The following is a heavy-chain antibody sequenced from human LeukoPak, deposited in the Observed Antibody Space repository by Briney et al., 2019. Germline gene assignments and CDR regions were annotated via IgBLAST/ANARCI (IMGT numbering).Heavy chain of an antibody. CDR3: ARATLAGYTSGWSLGASDF. J-gene: IGHJ3*01. CDR2: IYHDGNT. CDR1: GYSINSGHY. D-gene: IGHD6-19*01. Sequence: PETLSLTCAVSGYSINSGHYWGWFRQPPGKGLEWIASIYHDGNTYYNPSLRSRVTISLDTSKNHLCLQLSSVTAADTALYHCARATLAGYTSGWSLGASDFWGQGTKVTVSP. V-gene: IGHV4-38-2*01.